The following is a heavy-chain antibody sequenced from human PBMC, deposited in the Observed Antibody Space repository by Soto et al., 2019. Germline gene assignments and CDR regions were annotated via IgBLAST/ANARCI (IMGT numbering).Heavy chain of an antibody. D-gene: IGHD6-19*01. CDR2: INHSGST. V-gene: IGHV4-34*01. J-gene: IGHJ2*01. Sequence: QVQLQQWGAGLLKPSETLSLTCAVYGGSFSGYYWSWIRQPPGKGLEWIGDINHSGSTNYNPSLKSRVTISVDTSKNQFSLKLSSVTAADTAVYYCARGSVAGLSGYWYFDLWGRGTLVTVSS. CDR3: ARGSVAGLSGYWYFDL. CDR1: GGSFSGYY.